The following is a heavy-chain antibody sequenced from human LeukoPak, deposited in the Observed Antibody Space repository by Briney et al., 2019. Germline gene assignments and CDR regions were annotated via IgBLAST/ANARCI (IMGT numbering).Heavy chain of an antibody. D-gene: IGHD2-15*01. CDR2: ISGSGGST. J-gene: IGHJ4*02. CDR3: ERVLPTLVDY. V-gene: IGHV3-23*01. Sequence: PGGSLRLSCAASGFTFSSYGIHWVRQAPGKELEWVSAISGSGGSTYYADSVKGRFTISRDNSKNTLYLQMNSLRAEDTAVYYCERVLPTLVDYWGQGTLVTVSS. CDR1: GFTFSSYG.